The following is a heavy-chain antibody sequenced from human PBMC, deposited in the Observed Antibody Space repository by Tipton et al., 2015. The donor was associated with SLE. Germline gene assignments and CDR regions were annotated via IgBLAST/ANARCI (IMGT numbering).Heavy chain of an antibody. V-gene: IGHV4-38-2*02. CDR1: GYSISSGDY. J-gene: IGHJ6*03. Sequence: LRLSCTVSGYSISSGDYWGWIRQPPGKGLEWIGIISHTENTYYNPSLKSRVTLSVDTSKNQLSLKLTSVTAADAAIYYCARGVAGYYFYYYMDVWGKGTTVTISS. D-gene: IGHD2-15*01. CDR2: ISHTENT. CDR3: ARGVAGYYFYYYMDV.